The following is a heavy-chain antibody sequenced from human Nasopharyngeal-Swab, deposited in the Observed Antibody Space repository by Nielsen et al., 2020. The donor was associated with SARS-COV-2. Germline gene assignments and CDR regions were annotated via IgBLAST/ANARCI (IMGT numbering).Heavy chain of an antibody. J-gene: IGHJ6*03. CDR2: IFSNDEK. Sequence: WIRQPPGKALEWLAHIFSNDEKSYSTSLKGRLTISKDTSKSQVVLTMTNMDPVDTATYYCARAGLEVCLFYFYYYMDVWGKGTTVTVSS. V-gene: IGHV2-26*02. CDR3: ARAGLEVCLFYFYYYMDV. D-gene: IGHD1-1*01.